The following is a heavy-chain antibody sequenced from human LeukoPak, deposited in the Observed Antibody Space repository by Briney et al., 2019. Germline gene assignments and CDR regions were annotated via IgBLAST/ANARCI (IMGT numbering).Heavy chain of an antibody. CDR2: IYTSGST. V-gene: IGHV4-61*02. D-gene: IGHD1-26*01. Sequence: PSETLSLTCTVSGGSISSGSYYWSWIRQPAGKGLEWIGRIYTSGSTNYNPSLKSRVTISVDTSKNQFSLKLSSVAAADTAVYYCARGKVGATTKYDYWGQGTLVTVSS. CDR1: GGSISSGSYY. CDR3: ARGKVGATTKYDY. J-gene: IGHJ4*02.